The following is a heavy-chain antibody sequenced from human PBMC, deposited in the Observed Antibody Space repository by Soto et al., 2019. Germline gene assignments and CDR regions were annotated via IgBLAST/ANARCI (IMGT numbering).Heavy chain of an antibody. J-gene: IGHJ5*02. Sequence: RGESLKTSCQGAVYSFSNWWIAWVRQMPGKGLEYMGIIYPSDSQTRYSPSFQGQVTISADKSISTAYLQWSSLKASDTAIYYCARHGFYGDYSSNYFDPWGQGTLVTVSS. D-gene: IGHD4-17*01. V-gene: IGHV5-51*01. CDR1: VYSFSNWW. CDR2: IYPSDSQT. CDR3: ARHGFYGDYSSNYFDP.